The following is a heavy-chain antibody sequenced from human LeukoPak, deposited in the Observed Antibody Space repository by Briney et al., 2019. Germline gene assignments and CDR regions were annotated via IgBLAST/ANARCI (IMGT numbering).Heavy chain of an antibody. Sequence: GGSLRLSCAASGFTFNTYGMHWVRQAPDKGLEGVAFIRYDGVDKYYADSVKGRFTISRDNSKNTLYLQMNSLRVEDSAVYYCARGGWWPFVVVTANYDAFDIWGQGTMVTVSS. D-gene: IGHD2-21*02. CDR1: GFTFNTYG. CDR2: IRYDGVDK. CDR3: ARGGWWPFVVVTANYDAFDI. J-gene: IGHJ3*02. V-gene: IGHV3-30*02.